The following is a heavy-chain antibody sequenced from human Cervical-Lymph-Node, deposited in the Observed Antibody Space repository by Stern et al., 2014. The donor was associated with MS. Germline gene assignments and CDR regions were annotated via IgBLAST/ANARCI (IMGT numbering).Heavy chain of an antibody. CDR3: AKDRRGGYNYLFGIDF. CDR2: MSYGGSNF. V-gene: IGHV3-30*18. CDR1: GFTSRTYG. Sequence: VHLVESGGGVAQPGRSLRLPCAASGFTSRTYGMHWVRQAPGLGLERVASMSYGGSNFYYADSGKGRFTISRDNSKKTLHLQMNSLRPDDTAMYFCAKDRRGGYNYLFGIDFWGQGTTVTVSS. D-gene: IGHD5-18*01. J-gene: IGHJ6*02.